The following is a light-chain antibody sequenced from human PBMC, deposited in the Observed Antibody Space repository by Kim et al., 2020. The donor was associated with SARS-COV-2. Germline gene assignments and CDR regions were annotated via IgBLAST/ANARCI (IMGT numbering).Light chain of an antibody. CDR2: DAS. V-gene: IGKV3-15*01. J-gene: IGKJ2*01. Sequence: SVSPGERATLSCRASQSVSSNFAWYQQKPGQAPRLLIFDASTRATGIPARFSGSGSGTEFTLTISSLQSEDFAVYYCQQYNNWPYTFGQGTKLEI. CDR3: QQYNNWPYT. CDR1: QSVSSN.